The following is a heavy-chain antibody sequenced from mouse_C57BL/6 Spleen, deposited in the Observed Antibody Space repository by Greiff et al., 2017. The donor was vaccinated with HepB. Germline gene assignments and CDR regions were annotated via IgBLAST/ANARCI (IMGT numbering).Heavy chain of an antibody. CDR3: AREGYEGYALDY. Sequence: VQLQQSGPELVKPGASVKISCKASGYTFTDYYMNWVKQSHGKSLEWIGDINPNNGGTSYNQKFKGKATLTVDKSSSTAYMELRSLTSEDSAVYYCAREGYEGYALDYWGQGTTLTVSS. CDR2: INPNNGGT. CDR1: GYTFTDYY. V-gene: IGHV1-26*01. J-gene: IGHJ2*01. D-gene: IGHD3-1*01.